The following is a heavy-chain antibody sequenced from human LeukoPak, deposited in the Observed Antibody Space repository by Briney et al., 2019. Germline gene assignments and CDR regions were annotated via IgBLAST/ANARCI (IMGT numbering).Heavy chain of an antibody. V-gene: IGHV3-23*01. CDR1: GFSFGTYA. J-gene: IGHJ4*02. Sequence: PGGSLRLSCAASGFSFGTYAMTWVRQAPGKGLECVSTVSGSGGNTYYTDSVKGRFTISRDNSKNTLFLQMSSLIAEDTALYYCTKGGVVSAFGYWGQGVLVTVSS. D-gene: IGHD3-22*01. CDR3: TKGGVVSAFGY. CDR2: VSGSGGNT.